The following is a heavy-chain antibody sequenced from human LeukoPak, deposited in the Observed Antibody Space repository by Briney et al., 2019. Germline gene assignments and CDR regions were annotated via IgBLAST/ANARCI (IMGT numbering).Heavy chain of an antibody. V-gene: IGHV3-7*01. CDR1: GFTFSSYW. CDR2: INQDGSGE. Sequence: GGSLRLSCVASGFTFSSYWMSWVRQAPGKGLEWVANINQDGSGEYYVDSVKGRFTISRDDAKSSLSLQMNSLRDEDTAVYYCTRGDLWGQGTLVTVSS. J-gene: IGHJ4*02. CDR3: TRGDL.